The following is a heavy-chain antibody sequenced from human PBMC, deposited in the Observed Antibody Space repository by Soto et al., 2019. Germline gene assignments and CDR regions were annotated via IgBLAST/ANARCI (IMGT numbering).Heavy chain of an antibody. CDR2: IIPILGTA. V-gene: IGHV1-69*13. CDR1: GGTFNNNA. CDR3: ARPYDSSDYYGGGMDV. Sequence: GASVKVSCKASGGTFNNNAISWVRQSAGQGLEWMGGIIPILGTANYAQKFRGRVTITADESTSTGYMDLSSLRSEDTAVYYCARPYDSSDYYGGGMDVWGQGTTVTVSS. J-gene: IGHJ6*02. D-gene: IGHD3-22*01.